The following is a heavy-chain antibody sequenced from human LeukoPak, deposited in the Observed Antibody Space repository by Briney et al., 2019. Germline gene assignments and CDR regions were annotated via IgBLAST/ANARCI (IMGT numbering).Heavy chain of an antibody. Sequence: PSETLSLTCTVSGGSISSYYWSWIRQPPGKGLEWIGYIYSSGSTNYNPSLKSRVTISVDTSKNQFSLKLSSVTAADTAVYYCARETYYYDSSGYYPHFDYWGQGTLVTVSS. CDR3: ARETYYYDSSGYYPHFDY. CDR1: GGSISSYY. CDR2: IYSSGST. V-gene: IGHV4-59*01. D-gene: IGHD3-22*01. J-gene: IGHJ4*02.